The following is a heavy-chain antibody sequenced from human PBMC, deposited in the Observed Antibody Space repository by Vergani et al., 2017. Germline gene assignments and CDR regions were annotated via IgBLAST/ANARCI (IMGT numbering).Heavy chain of an antibody. V-gene: IGHV5-51*03. CDR2: IYAGDSDV. CDR3: ASGGHGSENGGALQL. J-gene: IGHJ3*01. D-gene: IGHD3-10*01. Sequence: EVQLVQSGAVVKTPGASLKISCQGSGYSITNYWIAWVRQRPGKGLEWMGIIYAGDSDVRYSPSFQGQVTMSVDKSLSTAYLQWSSLKASDTATYFCASGGHGSENGGALQLWGQGTNITVSS. CDR1: GYSITNYW.